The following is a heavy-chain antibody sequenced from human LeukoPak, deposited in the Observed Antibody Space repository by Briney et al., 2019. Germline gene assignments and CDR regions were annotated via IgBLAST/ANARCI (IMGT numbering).Heavy chain of an antibody. CDR1: GYTFTSHD. Sequence: ASVKVSCKASGYTFTSHDINWVRQATGQGLEWMGWMNPNSGNTGYAQKFQGRVTMTRNTSISTAYMELSSLRSEDTAVYYCARVLSTIFGVVIQDGMDVWGQGTTVTVSS. D-gene: IGHD3-3*01. CDR3: ARVLSTIFGVVIQDGMDV. V-gene: IGHV1-8*01. J-gene: IGHJ6*02. CDR2: MNPNSGNT.